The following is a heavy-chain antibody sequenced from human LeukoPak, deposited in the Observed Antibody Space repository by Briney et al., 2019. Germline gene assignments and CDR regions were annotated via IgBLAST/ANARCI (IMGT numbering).Heavy chain of an antibody. D-gene: IGHD3-22*01. CDR3: AKVPQDYYDGSGSPGY. CDR2: IRGSGGST. CDR1: GFTFSTSA. J-gene: IGHJ4*02. V-gene: IGHV3-23*01. Sequence: PGGSLRLSCAASGFTFSTSAMSWVRQPPGKGLDWVSSIRGSGGSTDYADSVRGRFTISRDNSKNILFLQMDSLRAEDTAVYYCAKVPQDYYDGSGSPGYWGQGTLVTVSS.